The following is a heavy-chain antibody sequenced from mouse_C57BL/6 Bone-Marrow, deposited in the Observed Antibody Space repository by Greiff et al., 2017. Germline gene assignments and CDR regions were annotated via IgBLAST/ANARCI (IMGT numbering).Heavy chain of an antibody. D-gene: IGHD1-1*01. J-gene: IGHJ1*03. V-gene: IGHV14-4*01. CDR2: IDPENGDT. CDR3: STGTVVATGCFDV. Sequence: EVQLQQSGAELVRPGASVKLSCTASGFNIKDDYMNWVKQRPEQGLEWIGWIDPENGDTEYYSKFTGKATITVDTSSNTAYLQLSSLTSEDAAVYYCSTGTVVATGCFDVWGTGTTVTVSS. CDR1: GFNIKDDY.